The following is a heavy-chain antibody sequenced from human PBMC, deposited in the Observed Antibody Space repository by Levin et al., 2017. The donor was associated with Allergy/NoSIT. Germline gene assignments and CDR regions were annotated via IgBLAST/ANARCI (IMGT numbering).Heavy chain of an antibody. CDR2: ISSSGDTT. J-gene: IGHJ4*02. D-gene: IGHD2/OR15-2a*01. Sequence: PGGSLRLSCAASGFTFSDYYMNWIRQAPGKGLEWVSYISSSGDTTYYAHSVKGRFTISRDNAKNSLYLQMNSLRADDTAVYYCASALIHSDWGQGTLVTVSS. CDR3: ASALIHSD. V-gene: IGHV3-11*01. CDR1: GFTFSDYY.